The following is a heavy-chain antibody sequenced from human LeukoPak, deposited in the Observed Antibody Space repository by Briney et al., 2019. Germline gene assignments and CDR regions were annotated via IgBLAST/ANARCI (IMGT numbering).Heavy chain of an antibody. J-gene: IGHJ4*02. CDR1: GGSMSNYY. V-gene: IGHV4-4*07. D-gene: IGHD1-14*01. CDR2: IYSSGST. Sequence: SETLSLTCTVSGGSMSNYYWNWIRQPAGKGLEWIGRIYSSGSTNYNPSPKSRVTMSIDTSKRQFSLKLTSVTAADTAVYYCARGEPFDYWGQGTLVTVSS. CDR3: ARGEPFDY.